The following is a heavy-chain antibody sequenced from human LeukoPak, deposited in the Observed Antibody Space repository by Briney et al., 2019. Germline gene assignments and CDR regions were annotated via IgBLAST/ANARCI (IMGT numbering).Heavy chain of an antibody. D-gene: IGHD3-10*01. CDR1: GFTFSSYG. V-gene: IGHV3-30*18. CDR2: ISYDGSNE. J-gene: IGHJ4*02. Sequence: QAGGSLRLSCAASGFTFSSYGMHWVRQAPGKGLEWVAVISYDGSNEYYADSVKGRFTISRDNSKNTLYLQMNSLRAEDTAVYYCAKDDYGSGSLVGTGTAFDYWGQGTLVTVSS. CDR3: AKDDYGSGSLVGTGTAFDY.